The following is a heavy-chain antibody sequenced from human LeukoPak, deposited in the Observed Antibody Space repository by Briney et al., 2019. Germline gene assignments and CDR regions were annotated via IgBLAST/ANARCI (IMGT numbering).Heavy chain of an antibody. CDR1: GYTFTSYY. CDR2: INPSGGST. CDR3: ASANWNDGAGFDP. J-gene: IGHJ5*02. V-gene: IGHV1-46*01. D-gene: IGHD1-20*01. Sequence: ASVKVSCKASGYTFTSYYMHWVRQAPGQGLEWMGIINPSGGSTSYAQKFQGRVTMTRDTSTSTVYMELSSLRSEDTAVCYCASANWNDGAGFDPWGQGTLVTVSS.